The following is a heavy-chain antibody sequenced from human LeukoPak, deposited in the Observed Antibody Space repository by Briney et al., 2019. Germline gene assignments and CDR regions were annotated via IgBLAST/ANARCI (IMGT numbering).Heavy chain of an antibody. V-gene: IGHV4-59*01. J-gene: IGHJ4*02. Sequence: SETLSLTCTVSGGSISSYYWSWIRQPPGKGLEWIGYIYYSGSTNYNPSLKSRVTISVDTSKNQFSLKLSSVTAADTAVYYCARVSRSWSGYYPYYFGYWGQGTLVTVSS. CDR3: ARVSRSWSGYYPYYFGY. D-gene: IGHD3-3*01. CDR1: GGSISSYY. CDR2: IYYSGST.